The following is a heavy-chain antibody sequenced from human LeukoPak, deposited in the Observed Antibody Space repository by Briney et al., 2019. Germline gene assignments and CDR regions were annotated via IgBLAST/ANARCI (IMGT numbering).Heavy chain of an antibody. CDR2: IYHSGST. CDR3: ARSMGYYGSGSYSPFDY. V-gene: IGHV4-4*02. CDR1: GGSISSSNW. Sequence: SGTLSLTCAVSGGSISSSNWWRWVRQPPGKGLEWIGEIYHSGSTNYNPSLKSRVTISVDKSKNQFSLKLSSVTAADTAVYYCARSMGYYGSGSYSPFDYWGQGTLVTVSS. J-gene: IGHJ4*02. D-gene: IGHD3-10*01.